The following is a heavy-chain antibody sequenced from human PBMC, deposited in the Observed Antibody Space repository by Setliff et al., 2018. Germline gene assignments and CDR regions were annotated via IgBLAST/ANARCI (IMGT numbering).Heavy chain of an antibody. Sequence: AGGSLRLSCAASGFTFSDYYMSWIRQAPGKGLEWVSYISFNSGSTIYYADSVKGRFTISRDNAKNSLYLQMNSLRAEDTAVYYCAKDIVAPGLFLDYWGQGTLVTVSS. CDR3: AKDIVAPGLFLDY. D-gene: IGHD3-16*02. V-gene: IGHV3-11*04. J-gene: IGHJ4*02. CDR2: ISFNSGSTI. CDR1: GFTFSDYY.